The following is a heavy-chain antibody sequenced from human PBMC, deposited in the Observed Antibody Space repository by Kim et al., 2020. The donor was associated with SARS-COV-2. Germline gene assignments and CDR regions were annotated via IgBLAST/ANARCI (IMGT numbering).Heavy chain of an antibody. D-gene: IGHD3-22*01. Sequence: GESLKISCKGSGYSFTSYWIGWVRQMPGKGLEWMGIIYPGDSDTRYSPFFQGQVTITGDKSISTAYLQWSHLKASDTATYYFARLYYDSSGYDWGYYYYYMDVWGRGTAVTVSS. CDR3: ARLYYDSSGYDWGYYYYYMDV. CDR2: IYPGDSDT. J-gene: IGHJ6*03. V-gene: IGHV5-51*01. CDR1: GYSFTSYW.